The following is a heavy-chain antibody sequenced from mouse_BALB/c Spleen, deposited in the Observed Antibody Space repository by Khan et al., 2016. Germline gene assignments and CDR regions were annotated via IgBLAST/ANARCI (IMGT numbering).Heavy chain of an antibody. CDR2: INTYTGDP. J-gene: IGHJ4*01. V-gene: IGHV9-3-1*01. D-gene: IGHD2-4*01. CDR3: ARRSTMIYYYAMDY. Sequence: RQVVQSGPELKKPGEKVKISCKASGYTFTNFGMNWVKQAPGKGLEWMGWINTYTGDPTYADDFKGRFAFYLEASAGTAYLQINNLKNEDTATYFCARRSTMIYYYAMDYWGQGTSVTVSS. CDR1: GYTFTNFG.